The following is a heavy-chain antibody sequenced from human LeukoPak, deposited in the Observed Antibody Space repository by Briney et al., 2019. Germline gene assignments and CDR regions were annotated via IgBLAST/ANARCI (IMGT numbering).Heavy chain of an antibody. D-gene: IGHD6-19*01. V-gene: IGHV4-34*01. Sequence: SETLSLTCAVYGGSFSGYYWSWIRQPPGKGLEWIGEINHSGSTNYNPSLKSRVTISVDTSKNQFSLKPSSVTAADTAVYYCARGKQWSIDYWGQGTLVAVSS. J-gene: IGHJ4*02. CDR1: GGSFSGYY. CDR3: ARGKQWSIDY. CDR2: INHSGST.